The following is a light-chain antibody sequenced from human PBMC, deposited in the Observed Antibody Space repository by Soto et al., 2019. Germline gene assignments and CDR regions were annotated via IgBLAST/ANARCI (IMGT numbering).Light chain of an antibody. CDR3: QQFSSYPLT. V-gene: IGKV3-20*01. Sequence: EIVLTQSPATLSVSPGEGATLSCRASQGIGDTLAWYQHKPGQTPRLLIYGASSRATGIPDRFSGGGSGTDFTLTISRLEPEDFAVYYCQQFSSYPLTFGGGTKV. J-gene: IGKJ4*01. CDR1: QGIGDT. CDR2: GAS.